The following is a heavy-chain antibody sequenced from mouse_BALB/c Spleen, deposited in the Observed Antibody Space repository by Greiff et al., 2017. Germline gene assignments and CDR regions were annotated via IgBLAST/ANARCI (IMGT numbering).Heavy chain of an antibody. CDR1: GYTFTSYY. D-gene: IGHD3-1*01. CDR3: TRQLGLNYAMDY. J-gene: IGHJ4*01. V-gene: IGHV1S81*02. CDR2: INPSNGGT. Sequence: QVHVKQSGAELVKPGASVKLSCKASGYTFTSYYMYWVKQRPGQGLEWIGEINPSNGGTNFNEKFKSKATLTVDKSSSTAYMQLSSLTSEDSAVYYCTRQLGLNYAMDYWGQGTSVTVSS.